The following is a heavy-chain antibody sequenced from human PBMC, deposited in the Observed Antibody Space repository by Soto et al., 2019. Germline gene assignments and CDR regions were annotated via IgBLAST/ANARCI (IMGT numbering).Heavy chain of an antibody. CDR1: GFSFSRYG. V-gene: IGHV3-33*01. CDR2: IWYDGSNK. J-gene: IGHJ4*02. Sequence: GGSLRLSCAASGFSFSRYGMQWVRQAPGKGLEWVAVIWYDGSNKYYADSVKGRFTISRDNSKNTLYLQLNSLRDEDTAVYYCAREYYFYGSGTYYGLDYWGLGTLVTVSS. CDR3: AREYYFYGSGTYYGLDY. D-gene: IGHD3-10*01.